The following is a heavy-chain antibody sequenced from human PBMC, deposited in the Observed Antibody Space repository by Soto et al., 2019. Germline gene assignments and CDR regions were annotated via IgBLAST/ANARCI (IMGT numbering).Heavy chain of an antibody. V-gene: IGHV3-23*01. CDR2: ILSSGGPT. D-gene: IGHD1-1*01. CDR1: GFTFSSCA. J-gene: IGHJ4*02. Sequence: PGGSLRLSCAASGFTFSSCAMSWVRQAPGKGLEWVSAILSSGGPTFYADSVKGRFTISGDNSKNTLYLQMNSLRAEDTAIYYCAKDHTEPTREEAFDYWGQGTLVTVSS. CDR3: AKDHTEPTREEAFDY.